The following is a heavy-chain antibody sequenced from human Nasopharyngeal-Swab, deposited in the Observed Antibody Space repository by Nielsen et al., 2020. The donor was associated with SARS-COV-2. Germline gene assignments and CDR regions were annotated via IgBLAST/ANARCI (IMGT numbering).Heavy chain of an antibody. CDR3: ARVYYDSSGYYQY. D-gene: IGHD3-22*01. V-gene: IGHV1-3*01. J-gene: IGHJ4*02. CDR2: INAGNGNT. Sequence: WVRQAPGQRLEWMGWINAGNGNTKYSQKFQGRVTITRDTSASTAYMELSSLRSEYTAVYYCARVYYDSSGYYQYWGQGTLVTVSS.